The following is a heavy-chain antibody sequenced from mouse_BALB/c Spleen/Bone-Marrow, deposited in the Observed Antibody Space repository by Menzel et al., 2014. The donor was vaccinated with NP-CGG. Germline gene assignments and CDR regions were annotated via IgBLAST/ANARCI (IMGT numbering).Heavy chain of an antibody. CDR2: INPSTGYT. CDR1: GYTFTSYW. D-gene: IGHD2-14*01. J-gene: IGHJ2*01. CDR3: ARHYRYAYYFDY. Sequence: QQSGAELAKPGASVKMSCKASGYTFTSYWMHWVKQRPGQGLEWIGYINPSTGYTEYNQKFKDKATLTADKSSSTAYMQLSSLTSEDSAVYYCARHYRYAYYFDYWGQGTTLTVSS. V-gene: IGHV1-7*01.